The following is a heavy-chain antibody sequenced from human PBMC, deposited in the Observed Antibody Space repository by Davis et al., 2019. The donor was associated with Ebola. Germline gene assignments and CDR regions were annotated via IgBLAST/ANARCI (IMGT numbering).Heavy chain of an antibody. CDR3: ARGGNWNDEGVVAFDI. CDR1: GYTFTSYG. J-gene: IGHJ3*02. CDR2: ISAYNGNT. Sequence: ASVKVSCTASGYTFTSYGISWVRQAPGQGLEWMGWISAYNGNTNYAQKFQGRVTMTRDTSTSTVYLELSSLRSEDTTVYYCARGGNWNDEGVVAFDIWGQGTMVTVSS. V-gene: IGHV1-18*01. D-gene: IGHD1-1*01.